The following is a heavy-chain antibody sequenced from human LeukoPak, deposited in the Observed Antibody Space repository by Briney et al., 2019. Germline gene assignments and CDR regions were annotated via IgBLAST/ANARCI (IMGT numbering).Heavy chain of an antibody. D-gene: IGHD6-19*01. CDR1: GFTVSSNY. CDR3: AGVGSSGWYYYYGMDV. Sequence: GGSLRLSCAASGFTVSSNYMSWVRQAPGKGLEWVSVIYSGGSTYYADSVKGRFTISRDNSKNTLYLQMNSLRAEDTAVYYCAGVGSSGWYYYYGMDVWGQGTTVTVSS. V-gene: IGHV3-66*01. J-gene: IGHJ6*02. CDR2: IYSGGST.